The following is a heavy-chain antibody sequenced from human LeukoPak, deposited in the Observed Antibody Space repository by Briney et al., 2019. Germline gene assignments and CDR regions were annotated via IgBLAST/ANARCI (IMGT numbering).Heavy chain of an antibody. J-gene: IGHJ6*03. V-gene: IGHV3-7*01. CDR1: GFTFSSYW. D-gene: IGHD2-2*01. CDR3: ARDTVVVVPAAMANYYYMDV. Sequence: PGGSLRLSCAASGFTFSSYWMSWVRQAPGKGLEWVANIKQDGSEKYYVDSVKGRFTISRDNAKNSLYLQMNSLRAEDTAVYYCARDTVVVVPAAMANYYYMDVWGKGTTVTVSS. CDR2: IKQDGSEK.